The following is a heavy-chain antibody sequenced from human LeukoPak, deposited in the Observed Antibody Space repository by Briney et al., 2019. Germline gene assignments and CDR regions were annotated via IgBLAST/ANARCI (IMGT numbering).Heavy chain of an antibody. V-gene: IGHV3-53*01. CDR3: ARMRKQVGSRYFDP. CDR1: EFSVITNY. CDR2: IYSGGNT. Sequence: GGSLRLSCVASEFSVITNYMTWVRQAPGKGLEWVSVIYSGGNTYYADSVKGRFIISRDISKNIVYLQMNSLRVEDMAVYYCARMRKQVGSRYFDPWGQGTLVTVSS. D-gene: IGHD1-26*01. J-gene: IGHJ5*02.